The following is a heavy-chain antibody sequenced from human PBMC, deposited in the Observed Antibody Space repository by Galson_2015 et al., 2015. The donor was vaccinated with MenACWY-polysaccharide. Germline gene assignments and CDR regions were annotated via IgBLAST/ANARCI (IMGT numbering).Heavy chain of an antibody. V-gene: IGHV3-48*03. J-gene: IGHJ3*02. CDR2: ISSSGKSI. CDR3: ARDGDHDDYTDALDI. CDR1: GFSFRSFQ. D-gene: IGHD4-11*01. Sequence: PRLSCAVSGFSFRSFQMNWVRQAPGKGLEWVSYISSSGKSIYYGDSVKGRFIISRDNAKNSLYLQMNSLRAEDTAIYYCARDGDHDDYTDALDIWGHGTMVTVSS.